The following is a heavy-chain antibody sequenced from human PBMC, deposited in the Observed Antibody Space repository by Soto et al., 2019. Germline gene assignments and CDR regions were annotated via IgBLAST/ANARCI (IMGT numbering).Heavy chain of an antibody. CDR2: ISAYNGNT. Sequence: QVQLVQSGAEVKKPGASVKVSCKASGYTFTSYGISWVRQAPGQGLEWMGWISAYNGNTKYAQKLQGRVTMTTDTSTSTAHMDVRSLRSDDTAVYSCARDSPPVDYWGQGTLVTVSS. J-gene: IGHJ4*02. CDR1: GYTFTSYG. V-gene: IGHV1-18*01. CDR3: ARDSPPVDY.